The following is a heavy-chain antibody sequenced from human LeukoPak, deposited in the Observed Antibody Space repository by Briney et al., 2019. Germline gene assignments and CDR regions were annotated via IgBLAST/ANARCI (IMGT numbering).Heavy chain of an antibody. CDR1: GGSFSGYY. D-gene: IGHD3-3*01. CDR2: INHSGST. V-gene: IGHV4-34*01. CDR3: ARGKYDFWSGYYRNQATHSTYYFDY. Sequence: SETLSLSCAVCGGSFSGYYWSWIRQPPGKGLEWIGEINHSGSTNYNPSLKSRVTISVDTSKNQFSLKLSSVTAADTAVYYCARGKYDFWSGYYRNQATHSTYYFDYWGQGTLVTVSS. J-gene: IGHJ4*02.